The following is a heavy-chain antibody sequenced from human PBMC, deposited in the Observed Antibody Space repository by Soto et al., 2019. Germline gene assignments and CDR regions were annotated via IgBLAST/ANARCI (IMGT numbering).Heavy chain of an antibody. CDR2: IIPIFGTA. J-gene: IGHJ3*02. CDR3: ARAMVYAIRVAFDI. D-gene: IGHD2-8*01. CDR1: GGTFSSYA. V-gene: IGHV1-69*12. Sequence: QVQLVQSGAEVKKPGSSVKVSCKASGGTFSSYAISWVRQAPGQGLEWMGGIIPIFGTANYAQKFQGRVTVPAYESTSTAYMELSSLRSEDTAVYYCARAMVYAIRVAFDIWGQGTMVTVSS.